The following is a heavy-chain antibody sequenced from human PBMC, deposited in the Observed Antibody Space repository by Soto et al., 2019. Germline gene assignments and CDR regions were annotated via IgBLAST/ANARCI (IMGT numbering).Heavy chain of an antibody. CDR3: APKVRYFAWVFAS. V-gene: IGHV1-69*01. CDR1: GGTFSNSA. CDR2: IIPLFGRA. D-gene: IGHD3-9*01. Sequence: QVQLVQSGAEVKKPGSSVKVSCKASGGTFSNSAVVWVRQTPAQGLEWMGGIIPLFGRANYAQKFQGRVTITGDESTTPAYMEVRSLRSEATAVYFGAPKVRYFAWVFASWGQGPLVTVSS. J-gene: IGHJ4*02.